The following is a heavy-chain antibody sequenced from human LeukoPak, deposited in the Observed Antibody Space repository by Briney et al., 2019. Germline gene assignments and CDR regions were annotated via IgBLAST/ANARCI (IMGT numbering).Heavy chain of an antibody. Sequence: SETLSLTCTVSGGSNSRYYWSWIRQPPGKGLEWIGYIYYSGSTKYNPSIKSRVTISVDTSKNQFSLKLSSVTAADTAVYYCARAVAYFDYWGQGTLVTVSS. CDR1: GGSNSRYY. J-gene: IGHJ4*02. D-gene: IGHD6-19*01. V-gene: IGHV4-59*08. CDR2: IYYSGST. CDR3: ARAVAYFDY.